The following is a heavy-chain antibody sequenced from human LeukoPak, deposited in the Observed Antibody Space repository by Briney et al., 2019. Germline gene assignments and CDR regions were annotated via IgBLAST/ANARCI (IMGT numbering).Heavy chain of an antibody. Sequence: PTETLSLTCTVSGGSISSYYWSWIRQPPGKGLEWIGYIYYSGSTNYNPSLKSRVTISVDTSKNQFSLKLSSVTAADTAVYYCARQAGAPLYFDYWGQGTLVTVSS. V-gene: IGHV4-59*08. D-gene: IGHD6-19*01. CDR1: GGSISSYY. J-gene: IGHJ4*02. CDR3: ARQAGAPLYFDY. CDR2: IYYSGST.